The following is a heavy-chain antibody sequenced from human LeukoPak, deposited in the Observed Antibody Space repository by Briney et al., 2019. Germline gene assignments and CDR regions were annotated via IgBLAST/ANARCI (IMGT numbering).Heavy chain of an antibody. Sequence: GGSLRLSCAASGFTFSSYAMSWVRQAPGKGLEWVSGISGSNTYYADSVKGRFTISRDSSKNTMYLQMNNLKAEDTAVYYCSKDDCVNGICYFDKWAREPWSPSPQ. CDR1: GFTFSSYA. V-gene: IGHV3-23*01. CDR2: ISGSNT. J-gene: IGHJ4*02. CDR3: SKDDCVNGICYFDK. D-gene: IGHD2-8*01.